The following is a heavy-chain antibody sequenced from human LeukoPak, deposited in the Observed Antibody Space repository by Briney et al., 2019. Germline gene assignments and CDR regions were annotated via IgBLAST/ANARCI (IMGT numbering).Heavy chain of an antibody. CDR3: AREKSQSVADTWGYYGVDV. CDR2: IKQDGSEK. V-gene: IGHV3-7*01. CDR1: GFTFSSYW. D-gene: IGHD6-19*01. J-gene: IGHJ6*02. Sequence: AGGSLRLSCAASGFTFSSYWMSWVRQAPGKGLEWVANIKQDGSEKYYVDSVKGRFTISRDNAKNSLYLQMNSLRAEDTAVYYCAREKSQSVADTWGYYGVDVWGQGTTVTVSS.